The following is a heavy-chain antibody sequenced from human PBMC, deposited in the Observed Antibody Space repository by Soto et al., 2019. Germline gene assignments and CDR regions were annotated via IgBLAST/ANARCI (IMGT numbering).Heavy chain of an antibody. V-gene: IGHV4-59*01. D-gene: IGHD5-12*01. CDR3: ARDSVGSGYD. J-gene: IGHJ4*02. Sequence: QVQLQESGPGLVKPSETLSLTCTVSGGSMSSYYCSWIRQPPGKRLEWIGYIYYSGYTNYNPSLKSRVTISIDRSKNQFSLKLSSVTAADTAVYYCARDSVGSGYDWGQGTLVTVSS. CDR2: IYYSGYT. CDR1: GGSMSSYY.